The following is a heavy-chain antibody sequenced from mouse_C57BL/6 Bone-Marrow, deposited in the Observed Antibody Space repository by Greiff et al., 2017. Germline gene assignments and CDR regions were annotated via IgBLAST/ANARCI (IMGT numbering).Heavy chain of an antibody. CDR3: AKIYYDYDEDY. Sequence: EVKLVESGGGLVQPGESLKLSCESNEYEFPSHDMSWVRKTPEKRLELVAAINSDGGSTYYPDTMARRFIISRDNTKKTLYLQMSSLRSEDTALYYCAKIYYDYDEDYWGQGTTLTVSS. V-gene: IGHV5-2*01. CDR1: EYEFPSHD. J-gene: IGHJ2*01. D-gene: IGHD2-4*01. CDR2: INSDGGST.